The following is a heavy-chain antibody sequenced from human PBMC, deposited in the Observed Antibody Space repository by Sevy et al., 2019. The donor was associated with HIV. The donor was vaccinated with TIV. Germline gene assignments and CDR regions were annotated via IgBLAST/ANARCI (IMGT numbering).Heavy chain of an antibody. CDR3: STDPIILLLVTDGMDV. Sequence: GGSLRHSCAASGFTFTYAWMNWVRQAPGKGLEWVGRIKSNADGGTIDYAAPVKGRFIISRDDSKNTLYLQMNSLKTEDTGVYYCSTDPIILLLVTDGMDVWGQGTTVTVSS. CDR2: IKSNADGGTI. D-gene: IGHD2-8*02. J-gene: IGHJ6*02. CDR1: GFTFTYAW. V-gene: IGHV3-15*05.